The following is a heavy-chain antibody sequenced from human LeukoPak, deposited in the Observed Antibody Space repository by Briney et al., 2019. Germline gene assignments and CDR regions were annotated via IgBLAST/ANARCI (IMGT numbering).Heavy chain of an antibody. CDR1: GFTFRDYT. J-gene: IGHJ4*02. D-gene: IGHD3-10*01. Sequence: PGGSLRLSCAASGFTFRDYTMNWVRQAPGKGLEWVSAISKSSTYIKYADSVKGRFTVSRDNAKNSLYLQMNSLRAEDTAVYFCAKFQGHYGDSEYYFDSWGQGALVTVSS. V-gene: IGHV3-21*01. CDR2: ISKSSTYI. CDR3: AKFQGHYGDSEYYFDS.